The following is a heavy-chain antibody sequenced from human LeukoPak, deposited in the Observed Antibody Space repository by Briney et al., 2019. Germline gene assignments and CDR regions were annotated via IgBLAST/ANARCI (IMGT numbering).Heavy chain of an antibody. D-gene: IGHD3-22*01. CDR2: INTYTGNP. CDR1: GYTFTGYY. Sequence: GASVKVSCKASGYTFTGYYMHWVRQAPGQGLEWMGWINTYTGNPTYAQGFTGRFVFSLDTAVSTAYLQISSLKAEDTAMYYCARWDYDSSGYALYYFDYWGQGTLVTVSS. J-gene: IGHJ4*02. V-gene: IGHV7-4-1*02. CDR3: ARWDYDSSGYALYYFDY.